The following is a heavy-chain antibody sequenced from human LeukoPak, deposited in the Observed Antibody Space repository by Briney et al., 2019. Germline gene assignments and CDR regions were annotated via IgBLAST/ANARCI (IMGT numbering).Heavy chain of an antibody. J-gene: IGHJ4*02. Sequence: PSETLSLTCTVSGGSISSYHWSWIRQPPGKGLEWIGYIYYRGSTNYNPSLKSRVTISVDTSKNQFSLKLSSVTAADTAVYYCARQGEYYYDSSRGYFDYWGQGTLVTVSS. D-gene: IGHD3-22*01. CDR2: IYYRGST. CDR3: ARQGEYYYDSSRGYFDY. CDR1: GGSISSYH. V-gene: IGHV4-59*08.